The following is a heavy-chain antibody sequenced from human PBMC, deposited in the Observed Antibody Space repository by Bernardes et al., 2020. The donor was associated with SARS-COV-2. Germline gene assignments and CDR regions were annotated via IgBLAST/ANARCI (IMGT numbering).Heavy chain of an antibody. CDR2: IIPILGIA. CDR1: GGTFSSYA. J-gene: IGHJ4*02. CDR3: AREYAGQDFDWLLAYFDY. D-gene: IGHD3-9*01. Sequence: SVKVSCKASGGTFSSYAISWVRQAPGQGLEWMGRIIPILGIANYAQKFQGRVTITADKSTSTAYMELSSLRSEDTAVYYCAREYAGQDFDWLLAYFDYWGQGTLVTVSS. V-gene: IGHV1-69*04.